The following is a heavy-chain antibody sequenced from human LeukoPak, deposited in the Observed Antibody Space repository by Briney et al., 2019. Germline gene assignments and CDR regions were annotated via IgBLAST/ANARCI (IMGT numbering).Heavy chain of an antibody. CDR1: GFTVSSNY. CDR2: IKQDGSEK. D-gene: IGHD5-12*01. Sequence: PGGSLRLSCAASGFTVSSNYMSWVRQAPGKGLEWVANIKQDGSEKYYVDSVKGRFTISRDNAKNSLYLQMNSLRAEDTAVYYCASRGQGYVYTDYFDYWGQGTLVTVSS. V-gene: IGHV3-7*01. CDR3: ASRGQGYVYTDYFDY. J-gene: IGHJ4*02.